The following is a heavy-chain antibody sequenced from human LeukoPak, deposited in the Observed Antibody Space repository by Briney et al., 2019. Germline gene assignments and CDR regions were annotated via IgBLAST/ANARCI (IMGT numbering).Heavy chain of an antibody. Sequence: ASVKVSCKASGYTFTSYDINWVRQATGQGLEWTGWMNPNSGNTDYAQTFQGRVTMTRSTSLSTAYMELSSLRSEDTAVYYCARGVGDDYGDYGFVNRQNRFDPWGQGTLVTVSS. D-gene: IGHD4-17*01. J-gene: IGHJ5*02. CDR1: GYTFTSYD. CDR2: MNPNSGNT. CDR3: ARGVGDDYGDYGFVNRQNRFDP. V-gene: IGHV1-8*01.